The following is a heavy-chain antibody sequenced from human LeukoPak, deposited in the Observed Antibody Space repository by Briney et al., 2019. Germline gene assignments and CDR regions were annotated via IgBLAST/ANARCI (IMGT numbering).Heavy chain of an antibody. D-gene: IGHD3-22*01. CDR1: GGSISSSGYY. J-gene: IGHJ4*02. Sequence: SETLSLTCTVSGGSISSSGYYWGWIRQPPGKRLEWIGSIQYSGSSQYNPSLKSRVTISADTSKNQFSLRLSSVTAADSAVYYCARGTGYYSTWGQGTLVTVSS. CDR3: ARGTGYYST. CDR2: IQYSGSS. V-gene: IGHV4-39*01.